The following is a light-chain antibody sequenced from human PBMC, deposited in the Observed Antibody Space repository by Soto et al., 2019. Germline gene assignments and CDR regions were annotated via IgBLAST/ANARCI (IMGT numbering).Light chain of an antibody. J-gene: IGKJ5*01. CDR3: QQRSIWPPIT. Sequence: EIVLTQSPATLSLSPGERATLSCRASQSVSSYLAWYQQKPGQAPRLLIYDASNRATGIPARFSGSGSGTDFTLPISSLEPEDFAVYYCQQRSIWPPITFGQGTRLEI. CDR2: DAS. V-gene: IGKV3-11*01. CDR1: QSVSSY.